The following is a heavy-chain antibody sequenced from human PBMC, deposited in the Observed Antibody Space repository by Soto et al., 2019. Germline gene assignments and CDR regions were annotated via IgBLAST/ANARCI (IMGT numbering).Heavy chain of an antibody. D-gene: IGHD3-3*01. CDR2: IKQDGNEK. CDR3: TRHDSNYDFWSGSPPRYGMDV. Sequence: GGSLRLSCAVSGFTISDYWMSWVRQAPGKGLEWVANIKQDGNEKYYVDSVKGRFTISRDNAKNTAYLQMNSLKTEDTAVYYCTRHDSNYDFWSGSPPRYGMDVWGQGTTVTVSS. CDR1: GFTISDYW. V-gene: IGHV3-7*03. J-gene: IGHJ6*02.